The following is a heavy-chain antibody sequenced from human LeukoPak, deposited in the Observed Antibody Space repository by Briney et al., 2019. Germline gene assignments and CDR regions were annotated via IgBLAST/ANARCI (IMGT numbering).Heavy chain of an antibody. CDR3: ARDLKVGAPGEDY. Sequence: GGSLRLSCAASGFTFSSYWMSWVRQAPRKGLEWVANIKQDGRETYYVDSVKGRFTISRDNAKNSLYLQMNSLRAEDTAVYYCARDLKVGAPGEDYWGQGTLVIVSS. V-gene: IGHV3-7*01. D-gene: IGHD1-26*01. CDR2: IKQDGRET. CDR1: GFTFSSYW. J-gene: IGHJ4*02.